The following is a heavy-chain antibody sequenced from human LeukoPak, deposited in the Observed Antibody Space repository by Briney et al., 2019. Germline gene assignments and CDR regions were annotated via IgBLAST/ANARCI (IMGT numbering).Heavy chain of an antibody. CDR3: AKAAYCTSTSCHFSGYAQRPLDS. Sequence: PGGSLRLSCVASGFTFNAYGIHWVRQAPGKGLEWVAGISNDGSSKDYADSVEGRFTISRDNSKNTMYLQMNSLRAEDTAVYYCAKAAYCTSTSCHFSGYAQRPLDSWGQGTLVTVSS. CDR2: ISNDGSSK. J-gene: IGHJ4*02. D-gene: IGHD2-2*01. CDR1: GFTFNAYG. V-gene: IGHV3-30*18.